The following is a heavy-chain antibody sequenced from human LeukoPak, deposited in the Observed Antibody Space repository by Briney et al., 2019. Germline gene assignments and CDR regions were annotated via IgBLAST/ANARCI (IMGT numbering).Heavy chain of an antibody. D-gene: IGHD1-14*01. J-gene: IGHJ4*02. V-gene: IGHV3-7*03. CDR3: ASGQTGFDY. Sequence: QPGGSLRLSCAASGFIFGKYWMSWVRQAPGKGLEWVANIKLDGSEKNYVDSVKGRFTISRDNTKNSLYLQMNSLRSEDTAVYYCASGQTGFDYWGQGTLVTVSS. CDR1: GFIFGKYW. CDR2: IKLDGSEK.